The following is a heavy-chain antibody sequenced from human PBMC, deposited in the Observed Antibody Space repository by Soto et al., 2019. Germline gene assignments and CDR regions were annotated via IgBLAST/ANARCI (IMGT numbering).Heavy chain of an antibody. CDR2: ISAYNSNT. CDR3: ARAVGNYYDSSGFRTMYGMDV. Sequence: GASVKVSCKASGYTFTSYGISWVRQAPGQGLEWMGWISAYNSNTNYAQKLQGRVTMTTDTSTSTAYMELRSLRSDDTAVYYCARAVGNYYDSSGFRTMYGMDVWGQGTTVTVSS. V-gene: IGHV1-18*04. D-gene: IGHD3-22*01. CDR1: GYTFTSYG. J-gene: IGHJ6*02.